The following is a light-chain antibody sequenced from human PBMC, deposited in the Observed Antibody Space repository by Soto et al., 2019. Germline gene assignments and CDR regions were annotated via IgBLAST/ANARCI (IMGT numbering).Light chain of an antibody. CDR3: SSLASRNNLEGV. CDR1: SSDVGDYNY. J-gene: IGLJ3*02. CDR2: EVR. Sequence: QSVLTQPASVSGSPGQSITISCTGTSSDVGDYNYVSWYQHHPGKAPKVMIYEVRNRPSGVSNRFSGSKSGNTASLTISGLQAEDEADYYCSSLASRNNLEGVFGGGTKLTVL. V-gene: IGLV2-14*01.